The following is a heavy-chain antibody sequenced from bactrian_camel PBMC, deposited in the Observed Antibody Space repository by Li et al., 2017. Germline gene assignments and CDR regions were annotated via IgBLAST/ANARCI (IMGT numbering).Heavy chain of an antibody. D-gene: IGHD1*01. CDR2: IESDGST. V-gene: IGHV3S55*01. J-gene: IGHJ4*01. CDR3: AAARASSSTCSRAYVLRQSQTAS. Sequence: HVQLVESGGGSVQVGGSLTLSCVASGDTVGRYCMGWFRQIPDKEREGIAGIESDGSTSYADSVKGRFTISQDHAKHTLYLQMNNLEPEDTAMYYCAAARASSSTCSRAYVLRQSQTASWGQGTQVTVS. CDR1: GDTVGRYC.